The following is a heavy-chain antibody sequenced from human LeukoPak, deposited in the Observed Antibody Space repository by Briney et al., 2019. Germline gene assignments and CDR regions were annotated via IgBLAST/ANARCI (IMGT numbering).Heavy chain of an antibody. Sequence: EASVKVPCKASGYTFTSYGISWVRQAPGQGLEWMGIINPSGGSTSYAQRFQGRVTMTRDTSTSTVYMELSSLRSEDTAVYYCARVECSGGSCYSGYWGQGTLVTVSS. CDR1: GYTFTSYG. J-gene: IGHJ4*02. D-gene: IGHD2-15*01. CDR2: INPSGGST. CDR3: ARVECSGGSCYSGY. V-gene: IGHV1-46*01.